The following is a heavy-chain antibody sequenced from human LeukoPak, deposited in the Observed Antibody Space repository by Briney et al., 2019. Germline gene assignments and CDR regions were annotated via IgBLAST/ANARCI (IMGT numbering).Heavy chain of an antibody. J-gene: IGHJ6*03. CDR3: AKLRGSSWYGDYYYMDV. CDR2: ISGSGGST. CDR1: GFPFSSYA. Sequence: GGSLRLSCAASGFPFSSYAMSWVRQAPGKGLEWVSAISGSGGSTYYADSVKGRFTISRDNSKNTLYLQMNSLRAEDTAVYYCAKLRGSSWYGDYYYMDVWGKGTTVTVSS. D-gene: IGHD6-13*01. V-gene: IGHV3-23*01.